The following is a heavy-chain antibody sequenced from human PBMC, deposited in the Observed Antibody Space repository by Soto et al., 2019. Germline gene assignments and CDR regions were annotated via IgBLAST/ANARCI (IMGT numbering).Heavy chain of an antibody. Sequence: SPSFQGHVTISADKSISTAYLQRSSLKASDTAMYYCARLKYSSGWLFDYWGQGTLVTVSS. CDR3: ARLKYSSGWLFDY. V-gene: IGHV5-10-1*01. D-gene: IGHD6-19*01. J-gene: IGHJ4*02.